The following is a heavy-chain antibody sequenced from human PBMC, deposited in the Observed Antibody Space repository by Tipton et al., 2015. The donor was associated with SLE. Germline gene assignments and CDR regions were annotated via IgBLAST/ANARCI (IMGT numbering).Heavy chain of an antibody. CDR2: ISLYDGDT. D-gene: IGHD3-10*01. Sequence: QLVQSGAEERKPGASVKVSCKASGYTFSHYGISWVRQGPGQGLEWMGWISLYDGDTNYAQNVQGRVTMTTDTSTSTAYMELRSLRSDDTAVYYCAGDGSLLWFRELDAFDIWGQGTMVTVSS. CDR1: GYTFSHYG. CDR3: AGDGSLLWFRELDAFDI. V-gene: IGHV1-18*01. J-gene: IGHJ3*02.